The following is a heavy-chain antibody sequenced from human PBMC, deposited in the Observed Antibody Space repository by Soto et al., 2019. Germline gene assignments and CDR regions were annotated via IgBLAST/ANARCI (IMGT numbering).Heavy chain of an antibody. CDR1: RFTFSSYA. J-gene: IGHJ6*02. D-gene: IGHD2-2*01. Sequence: GSLRLSCAASRFTFSSYAMHWVRQAPGKGLEWVAVISYDGSNKYYADSVKGRFTISRDNSKNTLYLQMNSLRAEDTAVYYCARDRLDCSSTSCYGYYYYGMDVWGQGTTVTVSS. CDR3: ARDRLDCSSTSCYGYYYYGMDV. V-gene: IGHV3-30-3*01. CDR2: ISYDGSNK.